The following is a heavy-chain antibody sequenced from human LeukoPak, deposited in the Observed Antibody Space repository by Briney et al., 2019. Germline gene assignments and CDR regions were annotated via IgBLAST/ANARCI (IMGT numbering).Heavy chain of an antibody. CDR3: ARVGRGGYGVSALYYMDV. CDR1: GFTFSSYA. CDR2: ISGSGGST. Sequence: GGSLRLSCAASGFTFSSYAMSWVRQAPGKGLEWVSAISGSGGSTHYVDSVKGRFTISRDNSKNTLYLQMNSLRAEDTAVYYCARVGRGGYGVSALYYMDVWGKGTTVTVSS. D-gene: IGHD2-8*01. J-gene: IGHJ6*03. V-gene: IGHV3-23*01.